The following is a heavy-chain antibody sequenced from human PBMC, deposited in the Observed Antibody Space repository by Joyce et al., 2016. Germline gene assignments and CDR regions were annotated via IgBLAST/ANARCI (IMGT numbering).Heavy chain of an antibody. CDR3: ARDRGYCGGDCYSGSFDY. J-gene: IGHJ4*02. Sequence: QVQLVESGGGVVQPGRSLRLSCAASGFTFSSYAMPWVRQAPGKGLEWVAVISYDGSNKYYVDSVKGRLTISRDNSKNTLYLQMKSLRAEDTAVYYCARDRGYCGGDCYSGSFDYWGQGTLVTVSS. V-gene: IGHV3-30*04. D-gene: IGHD2-21*02. CDR2: ISYDGSNK. CDR1: GFTFSSYA.